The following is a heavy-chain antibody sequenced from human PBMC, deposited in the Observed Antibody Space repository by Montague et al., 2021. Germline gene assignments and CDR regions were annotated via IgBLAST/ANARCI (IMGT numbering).Heavy chain of an antibody. V-gene: IGHV4-39*01. CDR1: GDSISSKGNF. CDR3: GRHRSRHHSMAFVASDHYFYMDV. Sequence: SETLSLTCSDSGDSISSKGNFWGWIRQPPGKGLEWIGVLDYSGTTYYSPSLRSRVTTSVDTSKSQFSLKVTAVTAADTAVYYCGRHRSRHHSMAFVASDHYFYMDVWGTGTTVAVSS. J-gene: IGHJ6*03. CDR2: LDYSGTT. D-gene: IGHD2/OR15-2a*01.